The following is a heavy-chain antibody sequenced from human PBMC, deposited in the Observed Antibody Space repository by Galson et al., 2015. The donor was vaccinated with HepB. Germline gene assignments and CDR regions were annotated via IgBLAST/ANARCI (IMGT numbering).Heavy chain of an antibody. J-gene: IGHJ6*02. CDR1: GYTFTSYY. Sequence: SVKVSCKASGYTFTSYYMHRVRQAPGQGLEWMGIINPSGGSTSYAQKFQGRVTMTRDTSTSTVYMELSSLRSEDTAVYYCARDMGTIFAIYGMDVWGQGTTVTVSS. V-gene: IGHV1-46*01. CDR2: INPSGGST. CDR3: ARDMGTIFAIYGMDV. D-gene: IGHD3-9*01.